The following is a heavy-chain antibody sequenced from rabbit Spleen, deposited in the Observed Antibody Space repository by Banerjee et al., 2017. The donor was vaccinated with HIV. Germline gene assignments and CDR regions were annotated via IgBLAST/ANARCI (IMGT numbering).Heavy chain of an antibody. D-gene: IGHD7-1*01. CDR2: IYAIDSSGST. Sequence: QSLEESWGDLVKPGTSLTLTCKASGFSFSGSLYICWVRQAPGKGLEWIACIYAIDSSGSTFYASWAKGRFTISKTSSTTVTLQMTSLTAADTATYFCAREGWIDFNYPLGYFVLWGQGTLVTVS. V-gene: IGHV1S40*01. CDR3: AREGWIDFNYPLGYFVL. J-gene: IGHJ4*01. CDR1: GFSFSGSLY.